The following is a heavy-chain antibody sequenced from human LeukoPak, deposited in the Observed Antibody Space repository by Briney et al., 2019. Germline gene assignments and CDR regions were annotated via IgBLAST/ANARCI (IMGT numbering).Heavy chain of an antibody. CDR3: SRDSARRDGYNFDY. CDR2: ISGSGGSK. V-gene: IGHV3-23*01. Sequence: GGSLRLSCAASGFTFSSYGMSWVRQAPGKGLEWVSGISGSGGSKYYADSVKGRFTISRDNSKNTLYLQMNTLRAEDTALYYCSRDSARRDGYNFDYWGQGTLVTVSS. CDR1: GFTFSSYG. D-gene: IGHD5-24*01. J-gene: IGHJ4*02.